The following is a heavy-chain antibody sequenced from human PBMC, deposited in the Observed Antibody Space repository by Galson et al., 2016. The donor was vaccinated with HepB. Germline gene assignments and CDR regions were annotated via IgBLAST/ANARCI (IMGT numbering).Heavy chain of an antibody. CDR3: AKAPLRSCSGLRCYSFHI. D-gene: IGHD2-2*01. CDR1: GFTFRSYA. Sequence: SLRLSCAASGFTFRSYAMNWVRQTPGKGLEWVSSITDSSSSTYIADSVRGRFTISRDNSKNTLYLQMNSLRAEDTATYYCAKAPLRSCSGLRCYSFHIWGQGTMVIVSS. J-gene: IGHJ3*02. CDR2: ITDSSSST. V-gene: IGHV3-23*05.